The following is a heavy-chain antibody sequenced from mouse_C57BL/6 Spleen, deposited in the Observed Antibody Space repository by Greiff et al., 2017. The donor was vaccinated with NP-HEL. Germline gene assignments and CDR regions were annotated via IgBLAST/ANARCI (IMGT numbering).Heavy chain of an antibody. CDR3: ARRKDGSSYFDY. D-gene: IGHD1-1*01. CDR1: GFTFSSYT. Sequence: EVQGVESGGGLVKPGGSLKLSCAASGFTFSSYTMSWVRQTPEKRLEWVATISGGGGNTYYPDSVKGRFTISRDNAKNTLYLQMSSLRSEDTALYYCARRKDGSSYFDYWGQGTTLTVSS. CDR2: ISGGGGNT. J-gene: IGHJ2*01. V-gene: IGHV5-9*01.